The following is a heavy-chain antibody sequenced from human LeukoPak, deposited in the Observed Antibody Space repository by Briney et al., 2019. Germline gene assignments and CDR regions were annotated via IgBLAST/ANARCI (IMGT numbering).Heavy chain of an antibody. CDR1: GFTFSSYG. V-gene: IGHV3-33*01. J-gene: IGHJ6*02. CDR2: IWYDGSNK. CDR3: ARDQRTYYYYGMDV. Sequence: GRSLRLSCAASGFTFSSYGMHWVRQAPGKGLEWVAVIWYDGSNKYYADSVKGRFTISRDNSKNTLYLQMNSLRAEDTAVYYCARDQRTYYYYGMDVWGQGTTVTVSS.